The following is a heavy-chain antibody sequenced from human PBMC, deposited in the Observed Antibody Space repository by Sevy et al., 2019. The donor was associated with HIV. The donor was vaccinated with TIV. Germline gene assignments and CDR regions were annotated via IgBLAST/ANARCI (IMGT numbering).Heavy chain of an antibody. D-gene: IGHD3-9*01. CDR1: GFSFSSYG. CDR3: AKDRSDILTSYPPLGMDV. CDR2: IRYDGSNK. V-gene: IGHV3-30*02. Sequence: GGSLRLSCAASGFSFSSYGMHWVRQAPGKGLEWVAFIRYDGSNKYFADSVKGRFTISRDNSKNTLYLQMNSLRAEDTAVYYSAKDRSDILTSYPPLGMDVWGQGTTVTVSS. J-gene: IGHJ6*02.